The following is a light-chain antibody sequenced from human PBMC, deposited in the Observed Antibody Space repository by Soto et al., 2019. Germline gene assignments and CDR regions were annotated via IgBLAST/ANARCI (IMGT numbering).Light chain of an antibody. CDR2: GAS. CDR1: QSVSKNY. J-gene: IGKJ1*01. CDR3: QQYGSSGT. Sequence: EIGLTQSPGTLSLSPGERATLSFRASQSVSKNYLAWYQQKPGQAPGLLIHGASNRATGIPDRLSGSGSGTDFTLTISRLEPEDFAVYYCQQYGSSGTFGQGTNVDIK. V-gene: IGKV3-20*01.